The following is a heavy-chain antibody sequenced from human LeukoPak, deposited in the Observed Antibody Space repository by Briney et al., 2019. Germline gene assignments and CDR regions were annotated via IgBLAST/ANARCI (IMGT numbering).Heavy chain of an antibody. CDR1: GGTFSSYA. V-gene: IGHV1-69*13. J-gene: IGHJ4*02. CDR2: IIPIFGTA. CDR3: ARGIAAAGDFDY. D-gene: IGHD6-13*01. Sequence: ASVKVSCKASGGTFSSYAISWVRQAPGQGLEWMGGIIPIFGTANYAQKFQGRVTITADESTSTAYMELSSLRSEDTAVYYRARGIAAAGDFDYWGQGTLVTVSS.